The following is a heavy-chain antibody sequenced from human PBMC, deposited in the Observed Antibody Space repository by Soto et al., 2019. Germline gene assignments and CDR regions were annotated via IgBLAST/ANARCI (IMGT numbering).Heavy chain of an antibody. J-gene: IGHJ6*02. CDR1: GFTVSSNY. CDR3: ARDRWAMFYDILTGHLYGMDF. CDR2: IYSGGST. D-gene: IGHD3-9*01. V-gene: IGHV3-53*04. Sequence: GGSLRLSCAASGFTVSSNYMSWVRQAPGKGLEWVSVIYSGGSTYYADSVKGRFTISRHNSKNTLYLQMNSLRAEDTAVYYCARDRWAMFYDILTGHLYGMDFRGQGTMVNV.